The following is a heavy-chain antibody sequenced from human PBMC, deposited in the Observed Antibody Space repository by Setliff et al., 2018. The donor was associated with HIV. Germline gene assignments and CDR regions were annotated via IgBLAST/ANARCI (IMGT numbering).Heavy chain of an antibody. J-gene: IGHJ6*03. D-gene: IGHD5-12*01. CDR3: ARDSGSEGYYYYYMDV. Sequence: SETLSLTCTVSGGSISSFYWSWIRQPAGKGLEWIGRFCTTGSSNYNPSLKSRVTLSVDTSKNQFALHLSSVTAADTAVYYCARDSGSEGYYYYYMDVWG. V-gene: IGHV4-4*07. CDR2: FCTTGSS. CDR1: GGSISSFY.